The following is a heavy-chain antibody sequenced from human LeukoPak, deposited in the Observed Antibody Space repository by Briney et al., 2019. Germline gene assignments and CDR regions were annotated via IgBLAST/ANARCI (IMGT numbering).Heavy chain of an antibody. CDR1: GFSFSGHW. CDR2: ISPTGSTT. V-gene: IGHV3-74*01. J-gene: IGHJ4*02. Sequence: GGSLRLSCTASGFSFSGHWMHWARQLPGKGLVWVSRISPTGSTTSYADSVKGRFTVSRDNAKSTLYLQVNNLRVEDTAVYYCARGPNSNWSGLDFWGQGTLLTVSS. D-gene: IGHD6-6*01. CDR3: ARGPNSNWSGLDF.